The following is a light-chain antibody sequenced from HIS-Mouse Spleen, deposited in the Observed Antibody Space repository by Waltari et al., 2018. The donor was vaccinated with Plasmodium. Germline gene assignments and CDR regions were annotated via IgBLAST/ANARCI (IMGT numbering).Light chain of an antibody. CDR2: WAC. CDR3: QQYYSTPPYT. J-gene: IGKJ2*01. V-gene: IGKV4-1*01. CDR1: QSVLYSSNNKNY. Sequence: DIVMTQSPDSLAVSLGERATINCKSSQSVLYSSNNKNYSAWYQQKPGQPPKLLIYWACTRESGVPDRFSGSGSGTDFTLTISRLQAEDVAVYYCQQYYSTPPYTFGQGTKREIK.